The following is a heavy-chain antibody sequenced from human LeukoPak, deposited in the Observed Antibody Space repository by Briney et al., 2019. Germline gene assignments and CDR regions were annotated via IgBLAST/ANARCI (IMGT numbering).Heavy chain of an antibody. J-gene: IGHJ4*02. CDR3: ARDRGYYDSSGYYSSSYCFDY. V-gene: IGHV3-30-3*01. CDR1: GFTFRSYA. Sequence: PGGSLRLSCAASGFTFRSYAMHWVRQAPGKGLEWVAVISYDGSNKHYADSVKGRFTISRDSSENTLYLQMNSLRAEDTAVYYCARDRGYYDSSGYYSSSYCFDYWGQGTLVTVSS. D-gene: IGHD3-22*01. CDR2: ISYDGSNK.